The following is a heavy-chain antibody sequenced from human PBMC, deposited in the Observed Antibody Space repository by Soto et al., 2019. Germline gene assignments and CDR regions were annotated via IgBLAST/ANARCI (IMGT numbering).Heavy chain of an antibody. CDR2: INPNSGGT. J-gene: IGHJ6*02. V-gene: IGHV1-2*04. CDR3: ARDLGQDLNYYDSGGYRNYGMDV. CDR1: GYTFTGYY. Sequence: ASVKVSCKASGYTFTGYYMHWVRQAPGEGLEWMGWINPNSGGTNYAQKFQGWVTMTRDTSISTAYMELSRLRSDDTAVYYCARDLGQDLNYYDSGGYRNYGMDVWGQGATVTVSS. D-gene: IGHD3-22*01.